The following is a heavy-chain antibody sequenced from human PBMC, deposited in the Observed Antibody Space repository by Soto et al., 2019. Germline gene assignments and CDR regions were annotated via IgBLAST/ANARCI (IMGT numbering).Heavy chain of an antibody. Sequence: QVQLVQSGAEVKKPGSSVKVSCKASGGTFSSYAISWVRQAPGQGLEWMGGIITIFGTANYAQKFQGRVTITADESTSTAYMELSSLRSEDTAVYYCARVRITFGGVITYNWFDPWGQGTLVTVSS. CDR1: GGTFSSYA. D-gene: IGHD3-16*02. CDR3: ARVRITFGGVITYNWFDP. V-gene: IGHV1-69*01. CDR2: IITIFGTA. J-gene: IGHJ5*02.